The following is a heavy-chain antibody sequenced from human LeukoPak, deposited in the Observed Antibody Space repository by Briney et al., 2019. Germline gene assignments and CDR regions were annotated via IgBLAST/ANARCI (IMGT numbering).Heavy chain of an antibody. J-gene: IGHJ4*02. D-gene: IGHD4-17*01. CDR3: ARDSGDGDYDY. Sequence: GGSLRLSCAASGFTFSSYGMHWVRQAPGKGLEWVAVIWYDGSNKYYADSAKGRFTISRDNSKNTLYLQMNSLRAEDTAVYYCARDSGDGDYDYWGQGTLVTVSS. CDR2: IWYDGSNK. CDR1: GFTFSSYG. V-gene: IGHV3-33*08.